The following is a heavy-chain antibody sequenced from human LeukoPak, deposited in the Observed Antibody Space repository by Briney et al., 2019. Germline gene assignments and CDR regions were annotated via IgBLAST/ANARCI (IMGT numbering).Heavy chain of an antibody. Sequence: ASVKVSCKASGYTFTDYYMHWVRQAPGQGPEWMGWINPDGGGTNYAQKFLGRVTLTSDTSLSTAYMELSRLRSDDTAVYYCAISSGYFRYFEYWGQGTLVTVSS. J-gene: IGHJ4*02. CDR2: INPDGGGT. D-gene: IGHD3-22*01. CDR1: GYTFTDYY. CDR3: AISSGYFRYFEY. V-gene: IGHV1-2*02.